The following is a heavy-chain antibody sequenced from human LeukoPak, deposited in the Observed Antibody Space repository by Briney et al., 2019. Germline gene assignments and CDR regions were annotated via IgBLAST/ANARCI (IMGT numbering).Heavy chain of an antibody. Sequence: ASVKVSCKASGYTFTSYDINWVRQATGQGLEWMGWMNPNSGNTGCAQKFQGRVTITRNTSISTAYMELSSLRSEDTAVYYCARGPLRGVRQKNWFDPWGQGTLVTVSS. CDR1: GYTFTSYD. V-gene: IGHV1-8*03. CDR2: MNPNSGNT. J-gene: IGHJ5*02. CDR3: ARGPLRGVRQKNWFDP. D-gene: IGHD3-10*01.